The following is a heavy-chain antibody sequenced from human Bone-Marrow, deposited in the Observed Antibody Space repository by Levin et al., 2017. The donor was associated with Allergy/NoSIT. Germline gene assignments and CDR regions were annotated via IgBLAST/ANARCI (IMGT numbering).Heavy chain of an antibody. J-gene: IGHJ3*01. CDR3: ARMPVVFGVIVNNAFDV. Sequence: MPSETLSLTCTVSGGSVSSGSYYWSWIRQPPGKGLEWIGYIYYTGSTNYNPSLKSRVTISVDTSKNRFSLRLSSVTAADTAVYYCARMPVVFGVIVNNAFDVWGQGTMVTVSS. D-gene: IGHD3-16*02. CDR2: IYYTGST. V-gene: IGHV4-61*01. CDR1: GGSVSSGSYY.